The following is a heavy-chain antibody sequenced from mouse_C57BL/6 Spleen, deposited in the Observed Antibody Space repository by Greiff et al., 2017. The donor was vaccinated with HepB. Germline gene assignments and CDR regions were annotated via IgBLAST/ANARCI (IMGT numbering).Heavy chain of an antibody. V-gene: IGHV1-52*01. D-gene: IGHD2-4*01. CDR1: GYTFTSYW. CDR3: ARRSDYYLDY. Sequence: QVQLQQPGAELVRPGSSVKLSCKASGYTFTSYWMHWVKQRPIQGLEWIGNIDPSDSETHYNQKFKDKATLTVDKSSSTAYMQLSSLTSEDSAVYYGARRSDYYLDYWGQGTTLTVSS. CDR2: IDPSDSET. J-gene: IGHJ2*01.